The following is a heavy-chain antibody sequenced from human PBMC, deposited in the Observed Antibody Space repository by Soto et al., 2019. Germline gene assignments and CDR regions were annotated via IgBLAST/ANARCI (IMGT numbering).Heavy chain of an antibody. V-gene: IGHV4-4*07. Sequence: SETLSLTCTVSGDSFSNYYCNWVRKSAGKGLEWIGRIYPTGSTTYNPSLKSRLTMSVDTSKNQFSLRLTSMTAADTAVYYCATGRSEVVPGAMDTWGRGTLVTVS. CDR1: GDSFSNYY. CDR2: IYPTGST. D-gene: IGHD2-2*01. J-gene: IGHJ5*02. CDR3: ATGRSEVVPGAMDT.